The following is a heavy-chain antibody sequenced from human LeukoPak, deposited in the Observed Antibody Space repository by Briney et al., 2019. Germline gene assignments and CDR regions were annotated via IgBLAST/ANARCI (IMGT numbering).Heavy chain of an antibody. CDR1: GFTFSNYA. J-gene: IGHJ3*02. Sequence: GGSLRLSCAASGFTFSNYAMSWVRQAPGKGLEWVSGISGIGGNTYYADSVKGRFTISRDNSKNTLYLQMNSLRAEDTAVYFCAKQDSTSSYSALDIWGQGTMVTVSS. CDR3: AKQDSTSSYSALDI. V-gene: IGHV3-23*01. D-gene: IGHD2-2*01. CDR2: ISGIGGNT.